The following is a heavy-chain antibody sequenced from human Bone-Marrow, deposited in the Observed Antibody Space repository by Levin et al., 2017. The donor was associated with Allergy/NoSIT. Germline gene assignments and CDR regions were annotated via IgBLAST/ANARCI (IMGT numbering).Heavy chain of an antibody. CDR2: IYFSGST. CDR1: GDSIHSYY. V-gene: IGHV4-59*01. J-gene: IGHJ6*02. Sequence: SQTLSLTCPVSGDSIHSYYWSWIRQSPGKRLEWIGSIYFSGSTNLNPSFESRVTISVDASANQFSLKLTSVTAADTAVYYCAREEDFGMDVWGQGTTVTVSS. CDR3: AREEDFGMDV.